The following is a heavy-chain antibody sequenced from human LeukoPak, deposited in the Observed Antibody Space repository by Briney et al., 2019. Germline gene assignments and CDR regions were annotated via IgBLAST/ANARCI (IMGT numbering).Heavy chain of an antibody. CDR2: ISGSGGST. Sequence: GGSLRLSCAASGFTFSSYAMSWVRQAPGKGLEWVSAISGSGGSTYYADSVKGRFTISRDNSKNTLYLQMNSLRAEDTAVYYCAEALLVATISNFDYWGQGTLVTVSS. CDR1: GFTFSSYA. V-gene: IGHV3-23*01. J-gene: IGHJ4*02. D-gene: IGHD5-12*01. CDR3: AEALLVATISNFDY.